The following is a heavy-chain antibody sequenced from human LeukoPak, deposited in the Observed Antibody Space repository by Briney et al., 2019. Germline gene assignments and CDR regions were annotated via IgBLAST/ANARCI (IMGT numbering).Heavy chain of an antibody. D-gene: IGHD3-9*01. CDR2: INPNSGGT. J-gene: IGHJ4*02. Sequence: ASVKVSCKASGYTFTGYYMHWVRQAPGQGLEWMGWINPNSGGTNYAQKFQDRVTMTSDTSISTAYMELRSLRSDDTAVYYCARDIVDILTGYYSDYWGQGTLVTVSS. CDR1: GYTFTGYY. V-gene: IGHV1-2*02. CDR3: ARDIVDILTGYYSDY.